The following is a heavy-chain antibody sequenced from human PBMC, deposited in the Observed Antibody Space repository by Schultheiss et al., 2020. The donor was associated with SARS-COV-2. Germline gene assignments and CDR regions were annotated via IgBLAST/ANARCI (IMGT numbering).Heavy chain of an antibody. CDR1: GFTFSSYG. D-gene: IGHD2-21*02. CDR3: ARDLVTANAFDI. CDR2: IWYDGSNK. Sequence: GGSLRLSCAASGFTFSSYGMHWVRQAPGKGLEWVAVIWYDGSNKYYADSVKGRFTISRDNAKNSLYLQMNSLRAEDTAVYYCARDLVTANAFDIWGQGTMVTVSS. V-gene: IGHV3-33*01. J-gene: IGHJ3*02.